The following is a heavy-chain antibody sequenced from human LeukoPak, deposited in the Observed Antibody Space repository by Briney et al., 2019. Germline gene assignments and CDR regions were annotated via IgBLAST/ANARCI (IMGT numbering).Heavy chain of an antibody. CDR3: ARAHQWLVDY. Sequence: GESLRLSCAASGFTFSSYSMNWVRQAPGKGLEWVSSISSSSSYIYYADSVKGRFTISRDNAKNSLYLQMNSLRAEDTAVYYCARAHQWLVDYWGQGTLVTVSS. D-gene: IGHD6-19*01. CDR2: ISSSSSYI. V-gene: IGHV3-21*01. J-gene: IGHJ4*02. CDR1: GFTFSSYS.